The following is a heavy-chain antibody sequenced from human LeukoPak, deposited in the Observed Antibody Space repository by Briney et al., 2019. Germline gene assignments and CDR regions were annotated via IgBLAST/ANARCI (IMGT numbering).Heavy chain of an antibody. CDR3: ARIMDTAMVSIFDY. V-gene: IGHV4-4*07. J-gene: IGHJ4*02. CDR1: GGSISSYY. D-gene: IGHD5-18*01. CDR2: IYTSGST. Sequence: SETRSLTCTVSGGSISSYYWSWIRQPAGNGLEWIGRIYTSGSTNDNPSLKSRVPMSVDTSKNQFSLKLSSVTAADTAVYYCARIMDTAMVSIFDYWGQGTLVTVSS.